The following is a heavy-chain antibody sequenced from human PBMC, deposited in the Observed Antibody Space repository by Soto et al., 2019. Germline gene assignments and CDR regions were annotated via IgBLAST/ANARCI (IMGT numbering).Heavy chain of an antibody. CDR1: GFTVSTKY. V-gene: IGHV3-66*01. J-gene: IGHJ6*04. D-gene: IGHD2-15*01. Sequence: EVQLVESGGGLVQPGGSLRLSCAASGFTVSTKYMSWVRQAPGKGLEWVSLIQSGGSTYYAGSVEGRFTISRDNSENMLFLQMTPLRVEDTAMYYCTRDDVYCDGGGCYGVPMEVWGKGTTVTVSA. CDR2: IQSGGST. CDR3: TRDDVYCDGGGCYGVPMEV.